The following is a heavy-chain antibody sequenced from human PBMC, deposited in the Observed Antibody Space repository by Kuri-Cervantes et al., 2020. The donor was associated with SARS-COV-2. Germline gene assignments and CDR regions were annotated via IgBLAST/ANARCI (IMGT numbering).Heavy chain of an antibody. J-gene: IGHJ4*02. Sequence: GESLKISCEVSGFLFSASAIHWVRQGSGKGLEWVGRVRGKANNYATAYAASVKGRFTISRDNSKNTLYLQMNSLRAEDTAVYYCARLHDPPYYDFWSGSDFDYWGQGTLVTVSS. CDR2: VRGKANNYAT. CDR3: ARLHDPPYYDFWSGSDFDY. D-gene: IGHD3-3*01. V-gene: IGHV3-73*01. CDR1: GFLFSASA.